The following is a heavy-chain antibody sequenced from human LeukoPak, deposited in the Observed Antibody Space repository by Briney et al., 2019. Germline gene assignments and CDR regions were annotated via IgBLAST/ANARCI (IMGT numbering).Heavy chain of an antibody. CDR2: IYYSGST. CDR3: ARRIGAAAGDY. J-gene: IGHJ4*02. D-gene: IGHD6-13*01. Sequence: PSETLSLTCTVSGSSISSGDYYWSWIRQPPGKGLEWIGYIYYSGSTYYNPSLKSRVTISVDTSKNQFSLKLSSVTAADTAVYYCARRIGAAAGDYWGQGTLVTVSS. V-gene: IGHV4-31*03. CDR1: GSSISSGDYY.